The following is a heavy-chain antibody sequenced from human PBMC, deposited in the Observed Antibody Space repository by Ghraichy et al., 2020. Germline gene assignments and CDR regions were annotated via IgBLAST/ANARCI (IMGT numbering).Heavy chain of an antibody. CDR1: GFTFSTYV. D-gene: IGHD3-22*01. CDR2: MSYDGSNE. V-gene: IGHV3-30-3*01. J-gene: IGHJ4*02. CDR3: ARDAPGVVIFGYFDF. Sequence: GGSLRLSCAASGFTFSTYVMHWVRQAPGKGLEWVAVMSYDGSNEYYADSVKGRFTISRDNARNTLFLQMNSLKTEDTAVYYCARDAPGVVIFGYFDFWGQGTLVTVSS.